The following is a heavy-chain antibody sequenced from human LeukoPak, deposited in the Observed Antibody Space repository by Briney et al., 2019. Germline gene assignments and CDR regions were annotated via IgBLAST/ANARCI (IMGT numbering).Heavy chain of an antibody. D-gene: IGHD2-8*01. CDR3: AKDTSIGRYCTNGVCSPFDY. CDR2: ISDSGGST. Sequence: GGSLRLSCAASGFTFSSYAMSWVRQAPGKGLEWVSAISDSGGSTYDADSVKGRFAISRDNSKNTLYLQMNSLRAEDTAVYYCAKDTSIGRYCTNGVCSPFDYWGQGTLVTVSS. V-gene: IGHV3-23*01. J-gene: IGHJ4*02. CDR1: GFTFSSYA.